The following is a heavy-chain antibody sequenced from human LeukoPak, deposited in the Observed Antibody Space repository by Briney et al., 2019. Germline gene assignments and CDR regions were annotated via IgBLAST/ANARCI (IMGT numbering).Heavy chain of an antibody. J-gene: IGHJ4*02. D-gene: IGHD5-18*01. V-gene: IGHV3-7*01. CDR2: INPDGNKK. Sequence: PGGSLRLSCVASGFTVSNKYMSWVRQAPGKGLEWVASINPDGNKKYSADSVKGRFTISRDNAESSLYLQTNSLRVEDTAFYYCARDLAYSRLDYWGQGMLVTVSS. CDR1: GFTVSNKY. CDR3: ARDLAYSRLDY.